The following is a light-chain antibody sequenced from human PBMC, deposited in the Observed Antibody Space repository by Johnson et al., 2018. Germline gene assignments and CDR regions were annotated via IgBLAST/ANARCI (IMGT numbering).Light chain of an antibody. Sequence: QSVLTQPPSVSAAPGQKVTISCSGSSSNIVNNYVSWYQQLPGTAPKLLIYENNKRPSGIPDRFSGSKSGTSATLSITGLQTGDEADYYCGTWDSSLSAGNVVGTGTKVTVL. CDR2: ENN. V-gene: IGLV1-51*02. CDR1: SSNIVNNY. CDR3: GTWDSSLSAGNV. J-gene: IGLJ1*01.